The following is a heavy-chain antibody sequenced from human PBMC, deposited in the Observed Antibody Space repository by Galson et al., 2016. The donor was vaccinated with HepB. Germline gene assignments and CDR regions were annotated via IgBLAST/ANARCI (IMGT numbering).Heavy chain of an antibody. CDR2: IGAAGDT. J-gene: IGHJ3*02. Sequence: SLRLSCAASGFTGSNYDMHWVRQATGKGLEWVSAIGAAGDTYYPGSVKGRFTISRENANNSLYLHMNSLRAGDTAVYYCAREGGCSGGRCHNAAFDIWGQGTMVTVSS. D-gene: IGHD2-15*01. V-gene: IGHV3-13*01. CDR3: AREGGCSGGRCHNAAFDI. CDR1: GFTGSNYD.